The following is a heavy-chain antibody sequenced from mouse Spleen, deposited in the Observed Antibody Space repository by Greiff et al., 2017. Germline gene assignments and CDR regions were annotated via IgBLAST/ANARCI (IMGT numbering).Heavy chain of an antibody. J-gene: IGHJ4*01. CDR1: GYTFTSYW. Sequence: VQLQQPGAELVKPGASVKLSCKASGYTFTSYWMHWVKQRPGQGLEWIGEINPSNGRTNYNEKFKSKATLTVDKSSSTAYMQLSSLTSEDSAVYYCAGLDYWGQGTSVTVSS. CDR3: AGLDY. CDR2: INPSNGRT. V-gene: IGHV1S81*02.